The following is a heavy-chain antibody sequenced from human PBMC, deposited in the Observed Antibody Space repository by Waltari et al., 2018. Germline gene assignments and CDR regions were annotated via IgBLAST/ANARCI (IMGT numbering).Heavy chain of an antibody. CDR1: GGSISSYY. D-gene: IGHD5-18*01. CDR3: ARAKSGIQLWWGDAFDI. Sequence: QVQLQESGPGLVKPSETLSLTCTVSGGSISSYYWCWIRQPPGKGLEWIGYIYYSGSTNYNPSLKSRVTISVDTSKNQFSLKLSSVTAADTAVYYCARAKSGIQLWWGDAFDIWGQGTMVTVSS. V-gene: IGHV4-59*01. J-gene: IGHJ3*02. CDR2: IYYSGST.